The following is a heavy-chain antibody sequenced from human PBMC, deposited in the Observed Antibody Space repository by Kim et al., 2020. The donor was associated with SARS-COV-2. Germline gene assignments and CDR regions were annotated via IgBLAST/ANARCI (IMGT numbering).Heavy chain of an antibody. J-gene: IGHJ4*02. V-gene: IGHV4-34*01. CDR2: INHSGST. D-gene: IGHD6-19*01. CDR3: ARAVAVAGTAVYFDY. CDR1: GGSFSGYY. Sequence: SETLSLTCAVYGGSFSGYYWSWIRQPPGKGLEWIGEINHSGSTNYNPSLKSRVTISVDTSKNQFSLKLSSVTAADTAVYYCARAVAVAGTAVYFDYWGQGTLVTVSS.